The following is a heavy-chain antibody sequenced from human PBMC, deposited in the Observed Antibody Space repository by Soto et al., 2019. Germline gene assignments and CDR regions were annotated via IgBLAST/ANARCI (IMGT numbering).Heavy chain of an antibody. V-gene: IGHV1-69*12. CDR1: GGTFSSYA. CDR2: IIPIFGTA. CDR3: ASDGDCTNGVCRAYYFDY. D-gene: IGHD2-8*01. J-gene: IGHJ4*02. Sequence: QVQLVQSGAEVKKPGSSVKVSCKASGGTFSSYAISWVRQAPGQGLEWMGGIIPIFGTANYAQKFQGRVTITADESTSTAYMELSSLRSEVTAVYYCASDGDCTNGVCRAYYFDYWGQGTLVTVSS.